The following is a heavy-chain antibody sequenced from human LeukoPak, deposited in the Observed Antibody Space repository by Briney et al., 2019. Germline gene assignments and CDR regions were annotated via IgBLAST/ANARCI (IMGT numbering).Heavy chain of an antibody. V-gene: IGHV1-69*05. CDR1: GGTLNNYA. Sequence: GASVKVSCKASGGTLNNYAISWVRQAPGQGLEWMGGIIPIFGTTNYAQRFQGRVTITTDKSTNTAYMELSSLRSEDTAVYYCARDHQPHYYDSSGYYYGMDVWGQGTTVTVSS. D-gene: IGHD3-22*01. CDR2: IIPIFGTT. J-gene: IGHJ6*02. CDR3: ARDHQPHYYDSSGYYYGMDV.